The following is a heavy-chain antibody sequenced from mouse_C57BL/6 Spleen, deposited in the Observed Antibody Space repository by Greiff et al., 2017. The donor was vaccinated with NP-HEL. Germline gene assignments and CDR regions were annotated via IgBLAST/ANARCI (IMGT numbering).Heavy chain of an antibody. D-gene: IGHD4-1*01. CDR1: GYTFTSYW. CDR3: ARPLPGTRGYWYFDV. J-gene: IGHJ1*03. V-gene: IGHV1-52*01. CDR2: IDPSDSET. Sequence: QVQLQQPGAELVRPGSSVKLSCKASGYTFTSYWMHWVKQRPIQGLEWIGNIDPSDSETHYNQKFKDKATLTVDKSSSTAYMQLSSLTSEDSAVYYCARPLPGTRGYWYFDVWGTGTTVTVSS.